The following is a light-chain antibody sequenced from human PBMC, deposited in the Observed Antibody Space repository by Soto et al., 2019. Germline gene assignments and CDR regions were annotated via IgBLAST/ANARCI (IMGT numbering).Light chain of an antibody. CDR3: QQYHSFPWT. CDR1: QSISSW. V-gene: IGKV1-5*03. Sequence: DIQMTQSPSTLSVSVGDGVTITFRASQSISSWLAWYQQKPGKAPKLLIYKASTLESGVPSNFSGSGSGTEFTLTISSLQPEDFATYYCQQYHSFPWTFGQGTKVDI. J-gene: IGKJ1*01. CDR2: KAS.